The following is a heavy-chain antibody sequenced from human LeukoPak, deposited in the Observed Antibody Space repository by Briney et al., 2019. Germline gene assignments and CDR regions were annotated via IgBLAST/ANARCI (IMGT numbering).Heavy chain of an antibody. J-gene: IGHJ4*02. CDR3: ARDPRD. V-gene: IGHV4-34*01. CDR2: INHSGGT. CDR1: GGSFSGYY. Sequence: SETLSLTCAVYGGSFSGYYWSWIRQPPGKGLEWIGEINHSGGTNYNPSPKSRVTISLDTSKSQFSLKLSSVTAADTAIYFCARDPRDWGQGTLVTVSS.